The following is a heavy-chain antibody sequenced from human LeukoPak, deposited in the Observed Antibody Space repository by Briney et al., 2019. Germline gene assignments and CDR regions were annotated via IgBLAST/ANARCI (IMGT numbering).Heavy chain of an antibody. CDR3: AKERSSGWRIDY. Sequence: GGALRLSCAASGFTFSSYAMSWVRQAPGKGLEWVSVISGSGGSTYYADSVKGRFTISRDNSKNTLYLQMNSLRAEDTAVYYCAKERSSGWRIDYWGQGTLVTVSS. D-gene: IGHD6-19*01. CDR2: ISGSGGST. CDR1: GFTFSSYA. V-gene: IGHV3-23*01. J-gene: IGHJ4*02.